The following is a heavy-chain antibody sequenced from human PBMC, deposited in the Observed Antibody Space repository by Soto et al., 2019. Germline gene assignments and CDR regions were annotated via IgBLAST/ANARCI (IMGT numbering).Heavy chain of an antibody. Sequence: PGGSLRLSCAASGFTLDDYAMHWVRQSPGKGLEWVSGISWNSGSIGYADSVKGRFTISRDNSKNTLYLQMNSLRAEDTAVYYCAKNYDFWSGYYAFDYWGQGTLVTVSS. D-gene: IGHD3-3*01. J-gene: IGHJ4*02. CDR1: GFTLDDYA. CDR2: ISWNSGSI. CDR3: AKNYDFWSGYYAFDY. V-gene: IGHV3-9*01.